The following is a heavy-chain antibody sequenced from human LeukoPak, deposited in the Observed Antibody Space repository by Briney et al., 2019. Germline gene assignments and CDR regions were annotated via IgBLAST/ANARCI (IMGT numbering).Heavy chain of an antibody. D-gene: IGHD3-9*01. J-gene: IGHJ4*02. Sequence: GSLRLSCAASGFTFSSYGMHWVRQAPGKGLEWVAVISYDGSDKYYADSVKGRFTISRDNSKNTLYLQMNSLRAEDTAVYYCAKGDYDILTGLDYWGQGTLVTVSS. CDR3: AKGDYDILTGLDY. CDR2: ISYDGSDK. CDR1: GFTFSSYG. V-gene: IGHV3-30*18.